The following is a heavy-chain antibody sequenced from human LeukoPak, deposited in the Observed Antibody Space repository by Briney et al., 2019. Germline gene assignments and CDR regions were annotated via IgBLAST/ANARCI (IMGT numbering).Heavy chain of an antibody. D-gene: IGHD6-19*01. Sequence: ASVKVSCKPSGYTFTAYYIHWIRQAPGQGFEWMGWVNPRSGGTNYAQKFQGRVTMTRDTSISTAYMELSTLRSDDTAVYYCASPAVAGVHPFLDYWGQGTLVTVSS. V-gene: IGHV1-2*02. CDR3: ASPAVAGVHPFLDY. CDR1: GYTFTAYY. J-gene: IGHJ4*02. CDR2: VNPRSGGT.